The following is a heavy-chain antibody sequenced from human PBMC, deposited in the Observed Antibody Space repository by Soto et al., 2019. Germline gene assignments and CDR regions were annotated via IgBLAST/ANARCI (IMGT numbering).Heavy chain of an antibody. V-gene: IGHV4-34*01. CDR3: VRIRYQLPSSVLWLDP. Sequence: SETLSLTCAVYGGFLSESYWTWIRQPPGKGLEWIGEINHVGGTNYNPSLKSRVTMSVDTSQNQFSLRLISVTAADTAMYFCVRIRYQLPSSVLWLDPWSQGTPVTVSS. CDR1: GGFLSESY. D-gene: IGHD3-16*01. J-gene: IGHJ5*02. CDR2: INHVGGT.